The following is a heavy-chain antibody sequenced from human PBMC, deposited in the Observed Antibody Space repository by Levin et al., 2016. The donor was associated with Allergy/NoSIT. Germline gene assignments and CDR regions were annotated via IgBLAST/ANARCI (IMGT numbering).Heavy chain of an antibody. V-gene: IGHV2-5*01. J-gene: IGHJ4*02. CDR1: GFSLTTSGMG. CDR2: IFWNDDK. Sequence: SGPTLVKPTETLTLTCTFSGFSLTTSGMGVGWIRQPPGKALEWLGLIFWNDDKRYSPSLKSRLTITKDTSKKYVVLTMSNIDPTDTATYYCAHIGPLFGVVLVDFWGQGTLVTVSS. CDR3: AHIGPLFGVVLVDF. D-gene: IGHD3-3*01.